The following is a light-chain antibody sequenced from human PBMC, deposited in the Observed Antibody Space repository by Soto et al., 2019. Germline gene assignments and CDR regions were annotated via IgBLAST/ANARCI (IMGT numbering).Light chain of an antibody. J-gene: IGLJ1*01. CDR3: SSFADSSARDYV. CDR2: DVS. Sequence: QSVLTQPASVSGSPGQSITISCTGTSSDIGAYDYVSWYQQHPGGAPKLLIYDVSSRPSGVSSRFSGSKSGNTASLSMSGLQADDESDYYCSSFADSSARDYVFGGGTKLTVL. CDR1: SSDIGAYDY. V-gene: IGLV2-14*03.